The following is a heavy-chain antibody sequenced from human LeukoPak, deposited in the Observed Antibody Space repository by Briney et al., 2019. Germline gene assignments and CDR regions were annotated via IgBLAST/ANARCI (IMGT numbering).Heavy chain of an antibody. CDR1: GFTFSGSA. J-gene: IGHJ4*02. Sequence: GGSLRLSCAASGFTFSGSAMPWVRQASGKGLEWVGRIRSKANSYATAYAASVKGRFTISRDDSKNTAYLQMNSLKTEDTAVYYCTRLNYYDSSGYYGYWGQGTLVTVSS. CDR3: TRLNYYDSSGYYGY. CDR2: IRSKANSYAT. V-gene: IGHV3-73*01. D-gene: IGHD3-22*01.